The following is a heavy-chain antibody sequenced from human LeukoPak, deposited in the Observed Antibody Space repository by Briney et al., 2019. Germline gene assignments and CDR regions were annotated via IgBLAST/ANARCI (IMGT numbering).Heavy chain of an antibody. D-gene: IGHD2-21*02. J-gene: IGHJ4*02. CDR1: GGSISSYY. Sequence: SETLSLTCTVSGGSISSYYWSWIRQPPGKGLEWIGYIYYSGSTNYNPSLKSRVTISVDTSKNQFSLKLTSVTAADTAMYYCARGLYCGGDCYYQDYWGQGTLVTVSS. V-gene: IGHV4-59*01. CDR3: ARGLYCGGDCYYQDY. CDR2: IYYSGST.